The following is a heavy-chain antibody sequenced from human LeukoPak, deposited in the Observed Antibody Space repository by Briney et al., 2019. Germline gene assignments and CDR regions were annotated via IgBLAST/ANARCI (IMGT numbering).Heavy chain of an antibody. J-gene: IGHJ6*02. Sequence: SQTLSLTCAISGDSVSSNSAAWNWIRQSPSGGLEWLGRTYYRSRWYNDYAVSVKSRITINPDTSKNQFSLQLNSVTPEDTAVYYCARGSDSLGDGMDVWGQGTTVTVSS. V-gene: IGHV6-1*01. CDR1: GDSVSSNSAA. CDR2: TYYRSRWYN. D-gene: IGHD2-15*01. CDR3: ARGSDSLGDGMDV.